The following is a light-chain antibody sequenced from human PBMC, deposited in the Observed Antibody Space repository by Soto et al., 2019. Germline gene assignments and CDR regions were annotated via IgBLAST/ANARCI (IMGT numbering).Light chain of an antibody. CDR3: QQRENLIT. V-gene: IGKV3-11*01. Sequence: EIVLTQSPATLSLSPGERATLSCRASQSVNSDLAWFQQKPGQAPRLLIYDASNRSTGIPARFSGSGSETDFTLTISSLEPEDFAVYYCQQRENLITFGGGNKVEI. CDR1: QSVNSD. J-gene: IGKJ4*01. CDR2: DAS.